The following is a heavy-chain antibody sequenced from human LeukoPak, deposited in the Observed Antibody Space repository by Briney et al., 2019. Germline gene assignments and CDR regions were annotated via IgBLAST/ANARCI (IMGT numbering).Heavy chain of an antibody. CDR2: ISSSSSTI. CDR1: GFTFSSYS. Sequence: GGSLRLSCAASGFTFSSYSMNWVRQAPGKGLEWVSYISSSSSTIYYADSVKGRFTISRDNAKNSLYLQMNSLRAEDTAVYYCARAGGYYYMDVWGKGTTVTVSS. J-gene: IGHJ6*03. V-gene: IGHV3-48*01. CDR3: ARAGGYYYMDV.